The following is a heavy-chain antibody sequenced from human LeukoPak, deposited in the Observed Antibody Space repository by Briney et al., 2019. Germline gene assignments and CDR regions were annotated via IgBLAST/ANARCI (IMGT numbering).Heavy chain of an antibody. Sequence: SETLSLTCAVYGGSFSGYYWSWIRQPPGKGLEWIGEINHSGSTNYNPSLKSRVTISVDTSKNQFSLKLSSVTAADTAVYYCARSLGYSSSWFYWGQGTLVTVSS. CDR2: INHSGST. V-gene: IGHV4-34*01. CDR1: GGSFSGYY. CDR3: ARSLGYSSSWFY. D-gene: IGHD6-13*01. J-gene: IGHJ4*02.